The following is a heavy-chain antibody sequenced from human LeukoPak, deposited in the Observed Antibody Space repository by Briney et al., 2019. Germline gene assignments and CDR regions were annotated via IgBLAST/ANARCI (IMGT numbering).Heavy chain of an antibody. D-gene: IGHD5-12*01. CDR3: ARAPHIVATIGWYFDL. Sequence: GGSLRLSCAASGFTFSSYSMNWVRQAPGKGLEWVSSISSSSGHIYYTDSVKGRFTISRDNAKNSLYLQMNSLRAEDTAVYYCARAPHIVATIGWYFDLWGRGTLVTVSS. J-gene: IGHJ2*01. V-gene: IGHV3-21*01. CDR2: ISSSSGHI. CDR1: GFTFSSYS.